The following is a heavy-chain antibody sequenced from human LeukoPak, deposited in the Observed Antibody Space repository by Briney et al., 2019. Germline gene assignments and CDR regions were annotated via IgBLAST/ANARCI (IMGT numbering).Heavy chain of an antibody. Sequence: PGRSLRLSCAASGFTFDDYAMHWVRQAPGKGLEWVSGISWNSGSIGYADSVKGRFTISRDNAKNSLYLQMNGLRAEDTALYYCAKAAVKIAAAGTPDYWGQGTLVTVSS. J-gene: IGHJ4*02. CDR1: GFTFDDYA. CDR3: AKAAVKIAAAGTPDY. V-gene: IGHV3-9*01. CDR2: ISWNSGSI. D-gene: IGHD6-13*01.